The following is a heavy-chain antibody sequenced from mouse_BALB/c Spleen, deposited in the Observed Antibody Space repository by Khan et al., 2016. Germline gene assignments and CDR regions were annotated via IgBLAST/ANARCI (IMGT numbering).Heavy chain of an antibody. CDR1: GFSLSTSGMG. CDR2: IWGDDDK. CDR3: ARIQAGRAIDY. V-gene: IGHV8-8*01. J-gene: IGHJ4*01. Sequence: TLKESGPGILQPSQTISLTCSFSGFSLSTSGMGVGWIRQPSGKGLERLAHIWGDDDKRYNPAMKSRLTISKDTSSKQVLLKIASADPSDTATYCCARIQAGRAIDYWVQVTSVTVSS. D-gene: IGHD3-3*01.